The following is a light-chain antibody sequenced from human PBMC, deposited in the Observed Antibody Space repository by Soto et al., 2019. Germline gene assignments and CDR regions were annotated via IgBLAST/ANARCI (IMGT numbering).Light chain of an antibody. J-gene: IGKJ1*01. V-gene: IGKV1-27*01. CDR2: GAS. Sequence: DIQLTQSPSSLSASVGDRVTFTCRASHDIGHFLAWYQQRPGKVPKLLIYGASTLQSGVPSRFSGSGSGTDFTLTISSLQPEDVATYYCLKYNFDPPGTFGQGTKVDIK. CDR3: LKYNFDPPGT. CDR1: HDIGHF.